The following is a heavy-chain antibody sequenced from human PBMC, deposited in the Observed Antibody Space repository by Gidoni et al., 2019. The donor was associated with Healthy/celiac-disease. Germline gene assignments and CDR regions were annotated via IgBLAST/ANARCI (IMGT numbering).Heavy chain of an antibody. CDR3: ARWLDAFDI. V-gene: IGHV3-30*04. CDR1: GFTFSSYA. CDR2: ISYDGSNK. Sequence: QVQLVESGGGVVQPGGSLRLSCAASGFTFSSYAMHWVRPAPGKGLEWVAVISYDGSNKYYADSVKGRFTISRDNSKNTLYLQMNSLRAEDTAVYYCARWLDAFDIWGQGTMVTVSS. D-gene: IGHD6-19*01. J-gene: IGHJ3*02.